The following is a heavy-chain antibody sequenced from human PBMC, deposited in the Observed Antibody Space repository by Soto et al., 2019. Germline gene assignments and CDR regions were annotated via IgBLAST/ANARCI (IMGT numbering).Heavy chain of an antibody. Sequence: QVQLQESGPGLVKPSQTLSLTCTVSGGSISSGDYHWRWLRQSPGKGLEWIAYIYYSGGTYYNPSLEIRVNISLDTSKNQFSLNLSSVTAADTAVYYCDRGTWSGYKRDYFDFWGQGTLVTVSS. J-gene: IGHJ4*02. CDR3: DRGTWSGYKRDYFDF. CDR1: GGSISSGDYH. D-gene: IGHD3-3*01. CDR2: IYYSGGT. V-gene: IGHV4-30-4*01.